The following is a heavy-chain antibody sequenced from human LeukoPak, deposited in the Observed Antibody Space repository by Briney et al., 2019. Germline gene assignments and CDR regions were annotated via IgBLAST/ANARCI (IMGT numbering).Heavy chain of an antibody. CDR2: ISSASNTI. Sequence: GESLRLSCAASGFTFSSYSMNWVRQAPGKGLEWVSYISSASNTIYYADSVKGRFTISRNNAKNSLYLQMNSLRAEDTAMYYCARDGWFGDYNWFDPWGQGTLVTVSS. CDR1: GFTFSSYS. CDR3: ARDGWFGDYNWFDP. D-gene: IGHD3-10*01. J-gene: IGHJ5*02. V-gene: IGHV3-48*01.